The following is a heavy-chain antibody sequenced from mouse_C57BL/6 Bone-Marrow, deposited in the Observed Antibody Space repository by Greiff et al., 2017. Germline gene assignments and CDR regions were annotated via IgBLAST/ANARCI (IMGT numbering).Heavy chain of an antibody. Sequence: EVKVVESGGGLVQPGGSLKLSCAASGFTFSDYYMYWVRQTPEQRLEWVAYISNGGGSTYYPDTVKGRFTISRDNAKNTLYLQMSRLKSEDTAMXYCARQTFNFVFDYWGQGTTLTGSS. CDR1: GFTFSDYY. CDR3: ARQTFNFVFDY. V-gene: IGHV5-12*01. J-gene: IGHJ2*01. D-gene: IGHD4-1*02. CDR2: ISNGGGST.